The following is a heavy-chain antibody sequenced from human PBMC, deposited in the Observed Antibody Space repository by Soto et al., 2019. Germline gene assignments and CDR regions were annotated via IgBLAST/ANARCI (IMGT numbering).Heavy chain of an antibody. CDR3: ARRYYDIFGDNGMDV. Sequence: RSETLSLTCAVYVGSFSGYYWSWIRQPPGKGLEWIRAINHSGSTTHNPSLMLRVTISVDTSKKQISMKLSSVTAADTAVYYCARRYYDIFGDNGMDVWGQGTTVT. V-gene: IGHV4-34*01. CDR2: INHSGST. CDR1: VGSFSGYY. J-gene: IGHJ6*02. D-gene: IGHD3-9*01.